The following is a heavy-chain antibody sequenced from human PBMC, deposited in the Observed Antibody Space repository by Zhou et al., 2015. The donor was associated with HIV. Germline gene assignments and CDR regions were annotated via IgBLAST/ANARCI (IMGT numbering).Heavy chain of an antibody. CDR3: ATEPTGTGGLDY. V-gene: IGHV1-46*02. D-gene: IGHD1/OR15-1a*01. CDR2: INPSGVNI. CDR1: GYTLNIYH. Sequence: QVQVVQSGAEVKTPGASVKVSCKASGYTLNIYHMHWVRQAPGQGLEWMGVINPSGVNIANAQKFHGRVIMTKDTSTSTFXMELSSLRSEDTAVYYCATEPTGTGGLDYWGQGTLVTVSS. J-gene: IGHJ4*02.